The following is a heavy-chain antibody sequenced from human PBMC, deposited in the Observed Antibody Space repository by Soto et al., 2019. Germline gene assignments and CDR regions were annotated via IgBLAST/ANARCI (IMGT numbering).Heavy chain of an antibody. D-gene: IGHD6-19*01. V-gene: IGHV6-1*01. CDR3: AGPSSPQWYYRDV. Sequence: PSQTLSLTCVISGDSVSSNSAAWNWIRQSPSRGLEWLGRTYYRSRWYNDYAVSVRSRITVNADTSKNQFSLHLNSVAPEDTAVYYCAGPSSPQWYYRDVWDKGTPGTVSS. CDR2: TYYRSRWYN. CDR1: GDSVSSNSAA. J-gene: IGHJ6*03.